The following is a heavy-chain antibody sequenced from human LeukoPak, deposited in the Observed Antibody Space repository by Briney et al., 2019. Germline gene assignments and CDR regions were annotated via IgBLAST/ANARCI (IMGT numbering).Heavy chain of an antibody. CDR3: SRESGPYCPFGH. CDR2: ISLRGRT. J-gene: IGHJ5*02. D-gene: IGHD1-26*01. CDR1: GGSITTTNF. Sequence: SETLSLTCGVSGGSITTTNFWSWVRQPPGGGLEWIGEISLRGRTQYNPSLKSRVNISIDGSKNHLYLSLASVTAADTAVYYCSRESGPYCPFGHWGQGTLVAVTS. V-gene: IGHV4-4*02.